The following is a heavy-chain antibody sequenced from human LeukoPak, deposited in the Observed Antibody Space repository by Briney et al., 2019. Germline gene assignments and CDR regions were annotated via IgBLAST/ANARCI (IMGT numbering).Heavy chain of an antibody. CDR3: ARGGYYYYGMDV. Sequence: ASVKVSCRASGYTFTSYDINWVRQATGQGLEWMGWMNPNSGNTGYAQKFQGRVTMTRNTSISTAYMELSSLRSEDTAVYYCARGGYYYYGMDVWGQGTTVTVSS. CDR1: GYTFTSYD. J-gene: IGHJ6*02. CDR2: MNPNSGNT. V-gene: IGHV1-8*01.